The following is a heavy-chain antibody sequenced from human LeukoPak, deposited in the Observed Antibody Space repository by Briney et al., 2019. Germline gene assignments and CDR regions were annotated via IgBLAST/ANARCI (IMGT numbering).Heavy chain of an antibody. CDR2: ISWDGGST. CDR1: GFTFDDYT. J-gene: IGHJ4*02. Sequence: GESLRLSCAASGFTFDDYTMHWVRQAPGKGLEWVSLISWDGGSTYYADSVKGRFTISRDNSKNSLYLQMNSLRTEDTALYYCAKGPPRPTTAILYFDYWGQGTLVTVS. V-gene: IGHV3-43*01. D-gene: IGHD4-11*01. CDR3: AKGPPRPTTAILYFDY.